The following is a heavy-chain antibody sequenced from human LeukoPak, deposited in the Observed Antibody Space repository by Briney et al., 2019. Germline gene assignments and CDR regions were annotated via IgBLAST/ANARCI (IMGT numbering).Heavy chain of an antibody. Sequence: PGGSLRLSCAASGFTFSGSAMHWVRQASGKGREWVGRIRSKANSYATAYAASVKGRFTISRDDSKNTAYLQMNSLKTEDTAVYYCTRLLDAFDIWGQGTMVTVSS. J-gene: IGHJ3*02. CDR3: TRLLDAFDI. D-gene: IGHD1-26*01. CDR2: IRSKANSYAT. V-gene: IGHV3-73*01. CDR1: GFTFSGSA.